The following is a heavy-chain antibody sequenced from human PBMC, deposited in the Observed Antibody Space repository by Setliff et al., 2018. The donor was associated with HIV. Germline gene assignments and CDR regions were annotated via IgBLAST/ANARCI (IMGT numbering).Heavy chain of an antibody. CDR2: IYESGSA. CDR1: GGSISTSSYY. J-gene: IGHJ4*02. CDR3: ALDPGYRRDY. D-gene: IGHD5-12*01. Sequence: ETLSLTCTVSGGSISTSSYYWGWIRQPPGKGLEWIGSIYESGSAYYSPSLKSRVTISVDTSKNQFSLKLSSVTAADTAGYYCALDPGYRRDYWGQGTLVTVSS. V-gene: IGHV4-39*01.